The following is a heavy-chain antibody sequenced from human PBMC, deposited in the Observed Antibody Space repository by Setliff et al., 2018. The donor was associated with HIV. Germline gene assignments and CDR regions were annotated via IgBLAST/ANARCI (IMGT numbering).Heavy chain of an antibody. CDR1: GGSISSSSYY. CDR3: ASPASGGSSGQYHY. V-gene: IGHV4-39*01. J-gene: IGHJ4*02. Sequence: ETLSLTCTVSGGSISSSSYYWGWIRQPPGKGLEWIGSIYYSGSTYYNPSLKSRVTISVDASKNQFSLKLSSVTAADTAVYYCASPASGGSSGQYHYWGQGTLVTVSS. D-gene: IGHD6-19*01. CDR2: IYYSGST.